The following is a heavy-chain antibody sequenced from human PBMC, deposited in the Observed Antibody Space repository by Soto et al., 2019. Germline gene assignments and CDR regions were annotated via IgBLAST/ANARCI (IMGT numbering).Heavy chain of an antibody. CDR2: IIPTIGTP. V-gene: IGHV1-69*01. CDR1: GGSFNNYA. CDR3: ATSYGTSWYWDY. D-gene: IGHD6-13*01. Sequence: QVHLVQSGAEVKKPGSSVKDSCKASGGSFNNYAVTWVRQAPGQGLEWMGGIIPTIGTPNYAQNFQGRVTITADESTRTAYMELSSLRSEDPAVYYCATSYGTSWYWDYWGQGTLVTVSS. J-gene: IGHJ4*02.